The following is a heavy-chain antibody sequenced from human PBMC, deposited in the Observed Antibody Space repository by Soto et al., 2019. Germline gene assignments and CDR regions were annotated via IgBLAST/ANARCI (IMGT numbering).Heavy chain of an antibody. CDR2: IIPIFGTA. CDR1: GGTFSSYA. Sequence: EASVKVSCKASGGTFSSYAISWVRQAPGQGLEWMGGIIPIFGTANYAQKFQGRVTITADESTSTAYMELSSLRSEDTAVYYCASGALEMATTYFDYWGQGTLVTVSS. J-gene: IGHJ4*02. CDR3: ASGALEMATTYFDY. D-gene: IGHD1-1*01. V-gene: IGHV1-69*13.